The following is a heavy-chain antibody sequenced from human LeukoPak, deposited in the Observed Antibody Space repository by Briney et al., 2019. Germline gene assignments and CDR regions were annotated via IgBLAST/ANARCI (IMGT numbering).Heavy chain of an antibody. V-gene: IGHV3-7*01. CDR2: IKQDGSEK. CDR3: ARQTAFDF. Sequence: GGSLRLSCAASGFTFSSYAMSWVRQAPGKGLEWVANIKQDGSEKHYVDSVKGRFTISRDNAKNSLYLQMNSLRAEDTAVYHCARQTAFDFWGQGTMVTVSS. CDR1: GFTFSSYA. J-gene: IGHJ3*01.